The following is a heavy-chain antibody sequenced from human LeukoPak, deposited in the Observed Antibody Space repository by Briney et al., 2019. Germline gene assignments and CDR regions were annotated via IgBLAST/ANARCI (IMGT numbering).Heavy chain of an antibody. Sequence: GGSLRLSCAASGFTFSSYAMSWVRQAPGKGLEWVSAISGSGGSTYYADSVKGRFTISRDNSKNTLYLQMNSLRAEDTAVYYCANDRLLWFGEDAFDIWGQGTMVTVSS. V-gene: IGHV3-23*01. CDR3: ANDRLLWFGEDAFDI. CDR2: ISGSGGST. CDR1: GFTFSSYA. D-gene: IGHD3-10*01. J-gene: IGHJ3*02.